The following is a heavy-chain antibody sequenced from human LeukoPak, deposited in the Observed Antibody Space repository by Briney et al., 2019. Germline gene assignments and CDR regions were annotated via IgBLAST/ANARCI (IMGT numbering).Heavy chain of an antibody. J-gene: IGHJ4*02. V-gene: IGHV3-30*18. CDR3: AKERNYYGSGSSTDFDF. CDR1: GFTFSSYD. D-gene: IGHD3-10*01. Sequence: GGAPRLSCAASGFTFSSYDMHGVRQAPGKGREWVAVVSYDGTKKYYADDSVKGRFTISRDNSRDTLYLQMNSLSAEDTALCYCAKERNYYGSGSSTDFDFWGQGTLVTVSS. CDR2: VSYDGTKK.